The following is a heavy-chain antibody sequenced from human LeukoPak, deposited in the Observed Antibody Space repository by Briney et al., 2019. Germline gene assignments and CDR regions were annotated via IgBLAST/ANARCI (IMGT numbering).Heavy chain of an antibody. J-gene: IGHJ5*02. V-gene: IGHV4-34*01. CDR2: INHSGST. Sequence: SETLSLTCAVYGGSFSGYYWSWIRQPPGKGLEWIGEINHSGSTNYNPSLKSRVTISVDTSKNQFSLKLNSVTAADTAVYYCATSVRGASAAWFDPRGQGTLVTVSS. CDR3: ATSVRGASAAWFDP. D-gene: IGHD3-10*01. CDR1: GGSFSGYY.